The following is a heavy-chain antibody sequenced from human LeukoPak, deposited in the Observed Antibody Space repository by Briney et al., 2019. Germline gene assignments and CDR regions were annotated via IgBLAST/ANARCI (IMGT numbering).Heavy chain of an antibody. J-gene: IGHJ3*01. CDR2: ISGSGGST. CDR3: ARVNRYYGSGTYYHDAFDV. V-gene: IGHV3-23*01. Sequence: GGSLRLSCAVSGFTFSSYAMSWVRQAPGKGLEWVSAISGSGGSTYYADSVKGRFTISRDNSKNTLYLQMNSLRAEDTAVYYCARVNRYYGSGTYYHDAFDVWGRGTMVTVSS. CDR1: GFTFSSYA. D-gene: IGHD3-10*01.